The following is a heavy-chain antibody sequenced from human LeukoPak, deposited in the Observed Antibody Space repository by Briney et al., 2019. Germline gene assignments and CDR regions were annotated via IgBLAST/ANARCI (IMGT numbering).Heavy chain of an antibody. D-gene: IGHD6-19*01. CDR1: GFTVSSNY. CDR2: IFSDGSS. Sequence: GGSLRLSCTASGFTVSSNYMSWVRQAPGKGLEWVSLIFSDGSSYYADSVRGRFTISRDNSKNTLYLQMNSLRSEDTAVYYCARERTVAGLFDYWGQGTLVTVSS. CDR3: ARERTVAGLFDY. V-gene: IGHV3-66*01. J-gene: IGHJ4*02.